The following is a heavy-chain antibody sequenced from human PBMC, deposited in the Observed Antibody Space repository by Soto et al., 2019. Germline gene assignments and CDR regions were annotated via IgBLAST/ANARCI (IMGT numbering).Heavy chain of an antibody. Sequence: SETLSLTCIVSGGSITSSSHYWGWIRQPPGKGLESIGNIYYDGNTYYNPSLKSRVTISLDKSKNQFSLRLNSVTAADTAVYYCARSSIVPRLLMYPFDYWGQGTLVTSPQ. V-gene: IGHV4-39*01. CDR2: IYYDGNT. CDR3: ARSSIVPRLLMYPFDY. J-gene: IGHJ4*02. D-gene: IGHD2-8*01. CDR1: GGSITSSSHY.